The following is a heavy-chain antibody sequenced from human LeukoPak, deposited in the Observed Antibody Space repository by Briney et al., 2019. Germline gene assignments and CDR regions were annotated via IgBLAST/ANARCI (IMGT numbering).Heavy chain of an antibody. D-gene: IGHD5-24*01. V-gene: IGHV4-61*02. CDR1: GGSISSGSYY. CDR2: IYTSGST. Sequence: SETLSLTCTVSGGSISSGSYYWSWIRQPAGKGLEWIGRIYTSGSTNYNPSLKSRVTISVDTSKNQFSLKLSSVTAADTAVYYCVRGLEMATGPYYFDYWGQGTLVTVSS. CDR3: VRGLEMATGPYYFDY. J-gene: IGHJ4*02.